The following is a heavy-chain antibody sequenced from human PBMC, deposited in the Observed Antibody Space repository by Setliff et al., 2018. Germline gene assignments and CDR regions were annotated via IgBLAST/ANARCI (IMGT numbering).Heavy chain of an antibody. V-gene: IGHV3-49*04. CDR3: ITSSSWYPFDY. J-gene: IGHJ4*02. CDR2: IRSKAYGGTT. Sequence: PGGSLRLSCTASGFTFGDYAMSWVRQAPGKGLEWVGFIRSKAYGGTTEYAASVKGRFTISRDDSKSIAYLQMNSLKTEDTAVYCCITSSSWYPFDYWGQGTLVTVSS. CDR1: GFTFGDYA. D-gene: IGHD6-13*01.